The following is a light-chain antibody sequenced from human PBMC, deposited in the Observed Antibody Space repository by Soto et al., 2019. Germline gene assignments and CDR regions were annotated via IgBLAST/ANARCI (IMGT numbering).Light chain of an antibody. CDR1: QSIHTN. CDR2: GAS. CDR3: QQYNNWPRT. J-gene: IGKJ1*01. V-gene: IGKV3-15*01. Sequence: ETVMTQSEATLSVSPGERATLSCRASQSIHTNLAWYQQKPGQPPRLLIYGASTRVTGIPTRFSGSGSGTEVTLTISSLQSEDFAFYYCQQYNNWPRTFGQGPKVEIK.